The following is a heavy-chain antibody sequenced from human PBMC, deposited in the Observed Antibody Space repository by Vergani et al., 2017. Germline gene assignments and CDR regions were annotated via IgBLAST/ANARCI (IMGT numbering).Heavy chain of an antibody. CDR2: IYYSGST. Sequence: QVQLQESGPGLVKPSETLSLTCTVSGGSVSSGSYYWSWIRQPPGKGLEWIGYIYYSGSTNYNPSLKSRVTISVDTSKNQFSLKLSSVTAADTAVYYCARRRYYYDSSGYSYFDYWGQGTLVTVSS. CDR3: ARRRYYYDSSGYSYFDY. CDR1: GGSVSSGSYY. J-gene: IGHJ4*02. D-gene: IGHD3-22*01. V-gene: IGHV4-61*01.